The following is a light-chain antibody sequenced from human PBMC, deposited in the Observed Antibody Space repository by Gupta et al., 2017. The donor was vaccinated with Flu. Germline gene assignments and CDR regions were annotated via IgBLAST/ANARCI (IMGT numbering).Light chain of an antibody. CDR3: QQYYSAPYT. CDR2: WAS. CDR1: QSVLYSSNGQNY. Sequence: NCKSIQSVLYSSNGQNYLSWYQQKPGQPPKLLVYWASIRESGVPDRFRGSGSGTDFTLTITSLQAEDVAVYYCQQYYSAPYTFGQGTRLEIK. J-gene: IGKJ2*01. V-gene: IGKV4-1*01.